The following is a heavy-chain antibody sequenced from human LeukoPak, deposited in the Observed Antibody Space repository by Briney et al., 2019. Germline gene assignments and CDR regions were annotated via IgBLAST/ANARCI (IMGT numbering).Heavy chain of an antibody. CDR2: IYCSGST. J-gene: IGHJ5*02. V-gene: IGHV4-39*01. CDR3: ARHEWAPKQRLRCWFDP. D-gene: IGHD1-1*01. Sequence: PSETLSLTCTVSGGSISSSSYYWGWIRQPPGKGLEWIGSIYCSGSTYYNPSLKSRVTISVDTSKNQFSLKLSSVTAADTAVYYCARHEWAPKQRLRCWFDPWGQGTLVTVSS. CDR1: GGSISSSSYY.